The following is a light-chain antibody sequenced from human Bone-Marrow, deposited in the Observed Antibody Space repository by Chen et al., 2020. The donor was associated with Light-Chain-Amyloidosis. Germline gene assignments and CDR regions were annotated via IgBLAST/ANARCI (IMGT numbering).Light chain of an antibody. CDR1: GGSIASNY. CDR2: EDN. V-gene: IGLV6-57*01. Sequence: NFMLTQPHSVSESPGKTVIISCTRSGGSIASNYVQWYQQRPGSPPTTVIYEDNQRPSGVPDRFSGSIDSSSHSASLTISGLKTEDVADYYCQSYDSTNRVFGGGTKLTVL. J-gene: IGLJ3*02. CDR3: QSYDSTNRV.